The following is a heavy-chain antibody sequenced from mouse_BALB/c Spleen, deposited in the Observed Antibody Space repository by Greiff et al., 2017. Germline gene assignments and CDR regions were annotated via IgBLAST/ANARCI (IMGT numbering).Heavy chain of an antibody. Sequence: QVQLQQSGPGLVAPSQSLSITCTVSGFSLTGYGVNWVRQPPGKGLEWLGMIWGDGSTDYNSALKSRLSISKDNSKSQVFLKMNSLQTDDTARYYCARAGTNPSYYYAMDYWGQGTSVTVSS. D-gene: IGHD4-1*01. CDR1: GFSLTGYG. CDR3: ARAGTNPSYYYAMDY. J-gene: IGHJ4*01. CDR2: IWGDGST. V-gene: IGHV2-6-7*01.